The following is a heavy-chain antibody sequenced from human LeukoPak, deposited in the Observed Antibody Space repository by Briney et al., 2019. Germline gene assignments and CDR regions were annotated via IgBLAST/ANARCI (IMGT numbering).Heavy chain of an antibody. J-gene: IGHJ4*02. CDR2: LNPNSGGT. CDR3: ARGTEYGSFAY. Sequence: ASVKVSCKASGYTFSGYFMHWVRQAPGQGLEWMGWLNPNSGGTDYAQRFQGRVTMTRDTSISTAYMELSGLTSDDTAVYFCARGTEYGSFAYWGQGTLVTVSS. V-gene: IGHV1-2*02. CDR1: GYTFSGYF. D-gene: IGHD2-2*01.